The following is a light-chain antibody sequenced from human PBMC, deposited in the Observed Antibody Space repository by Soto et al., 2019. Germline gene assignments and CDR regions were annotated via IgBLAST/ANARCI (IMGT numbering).Light chain of an antibody. CDR2: VVN. CDR3: SSNKSSITSI. CDR1: SSDIGDYNY. J-gene: IGLJ1*01. V-gene: IGLV2-14*01. Sequence: VLTQPASVFGSPGQSITISCTGTSSDIGDYNYVSWYQQHPEKAPELMIYVVNNRPPGVSNRFSGSKSGNTASLPISGLPAEDEDDYYCSSNKSSITSIFGTGTRSQS.